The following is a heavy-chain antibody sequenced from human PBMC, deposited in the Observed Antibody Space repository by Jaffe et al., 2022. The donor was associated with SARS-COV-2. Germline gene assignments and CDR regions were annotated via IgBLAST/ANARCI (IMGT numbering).Heavy chain of an antibody. V-gene: IGHV4-4*02. J-gene: IGHJ4*02. CDR2: INHSGST. CDR3: ARLRAVPGTCYYFDY. D-gene: IGHD6-19*01. CDR1: GGSFSSGNW. Sequence: QVQLQESGPGLVKPSGTLSLTCAVSGGSFSSGNWWSWVRQPPGKGLEWIGEINHSGSTNYNPSLKSRVTLSIDKSKNQFSLKLSSVTAADTAVYYCARLRAVPGTCYYFDYWGQGTLVTVSS.